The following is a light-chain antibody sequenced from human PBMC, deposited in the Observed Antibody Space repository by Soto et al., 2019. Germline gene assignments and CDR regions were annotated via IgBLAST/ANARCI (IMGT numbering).Light chain of an antibody. V-gene: IGKV3-20*01. CDR2: GGS. CDR3: QLYGTSMYT. CDR1: QSVISTY. J-gene: IGKJ2*01. Sequence: EIVLTQSPGTLSLSPGERATLSCRASQSVISTYLAWYQQKPGQAPRLLIFGGSGRATGIPDRFSGSGSGTDFTLTISSLEPEDCAVYYCQLYGTSMYTFGQGTKLEIK.